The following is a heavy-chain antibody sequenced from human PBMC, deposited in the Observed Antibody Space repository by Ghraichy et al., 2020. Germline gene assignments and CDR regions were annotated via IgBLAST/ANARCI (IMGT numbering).Heavy chain of an antibody. D-gene: IGHD2-2*01. V-gene: IGHV1-2*04. J-gene: IGHJ5*02. Sequence: ASVKVSCKASGYTFTGYYMHWVRQAPGQGLEWMGWINPNSGGTNYAQKFQGWVTMTRDMSISTAYMELSRLRSDDTAVYYCARARDIVVVPAAMGFDPWGQGTLVTVSS. CDR2: INPNSGGT. CDR1: GYTFTGYY. CDR3: ARARDIVVVPAAMGFDP.